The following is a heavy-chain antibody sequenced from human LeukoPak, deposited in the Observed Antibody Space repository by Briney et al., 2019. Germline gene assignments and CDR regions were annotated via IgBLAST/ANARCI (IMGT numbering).Heavy chain of an antibody. J-gene: IGHJ4*02. Sequence: ASVKVSCKASGGTFSSYAISWVRQAPGQGLEWMGGIIPIFGTANYAQKFQGRVTITTDESTSTAYMELNSLRSEDTAVYYCARAREGYRSFDYWGQGTLVTVSS. CDR2: IIPIFGTA. D-gene: IGHD5-24*01. CDR1: GGTFSSYA. V-gene: IGHV1-69*05. CDR3: ARAREGYRSFDY.